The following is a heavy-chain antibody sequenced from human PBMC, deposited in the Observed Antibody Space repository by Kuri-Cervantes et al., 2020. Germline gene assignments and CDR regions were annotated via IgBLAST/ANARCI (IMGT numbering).Heavy chain of an antibody. V-gene: IGHV3-33*01. D-gene: IGHD3-22*01. J-gene: IGHJ4*02. CDR2: IWYDGSNK. CDR3: ARDMYYYDCSGYSLPY. Sequence: GGSLRLSCVASGFTFSSYGMHWVREAPGKGLEWVALIWYDGSNKYYADSVKGRFTISRDDSKNTLYLQMNRLMAEDTAVYYCARDMYYYDCSGYSLPYWGQGTLVTVSS. CDR1: GFTFSSYG.